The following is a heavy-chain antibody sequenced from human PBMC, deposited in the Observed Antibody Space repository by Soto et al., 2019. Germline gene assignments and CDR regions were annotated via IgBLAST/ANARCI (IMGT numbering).Heavy chain of an antibody. J-gene: IGHJ5*01. D-gene: IGHD4-4*01. Sequence: QVQLVESGGGVVEPGRSLRLSCAASGFPFSSYGMHWVRQVPGKGLAWASVISDDGSKEWYADSVKGRITISRDNLKNTLSLQMESLRAEDTAVYYCTKELYRVSHHEGADSWCQGTLVTVSS. CDR3: TKELYRVSHHEGADS. V-gene: IGHV3-30*18. CDR2: ISDDGSKE. CDR1: GFPFSSYG.